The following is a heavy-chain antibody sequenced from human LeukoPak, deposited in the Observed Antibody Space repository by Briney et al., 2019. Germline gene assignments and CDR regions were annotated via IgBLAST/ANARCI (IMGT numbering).Heavy chain of an antibody. Sequence: GASVKVSCKASGYNFTSYGISWVRQAPGQGLERMRWISAYNGNTNYAQKLQGRVTMTTDTSTSTAYMELRSLRSDDTAVYYCARDSGSSSWSRGGYFDYWGQGTLVTVSS. V-gene: IGHV1-18*01. J-gene: IGHJ4*02. CDR2: ISAYNGNT. CDR3: ARDSGSSSWSRGGYFDY. CDR1: GYNFTSYG. D-gene: IGHD6-13*01.